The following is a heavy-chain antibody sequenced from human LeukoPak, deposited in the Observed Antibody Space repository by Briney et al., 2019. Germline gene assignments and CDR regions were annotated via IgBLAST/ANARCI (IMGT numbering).Heavy chain of an antibody. Sequence: GTSVTVSFTASGFTFTSSAMQWVRQARGQRLEWIGWIVVGSGNTNYAQKFQERVTITRDMSTTTAYMELSSLRSEDTAVYYCAAGLNYYDSSGYYYYYYYYMDVWGKGTTVTVSS. CDR1: GFTFTSSA. V-gene: IGHV1-58*02. CDR2: IVVGSGNT. CDR3: AAGLNYYDSSGYYYYYYYYMDV. J-gene: IGHJ6*03. D-gene: IGHD3-22*01.